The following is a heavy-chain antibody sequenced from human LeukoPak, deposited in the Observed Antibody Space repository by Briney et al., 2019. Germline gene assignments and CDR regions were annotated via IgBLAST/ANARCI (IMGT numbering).Heavy chain of an antibody. V-gene: IGHV4-59*08. J-gene: IGHJ3*02. CDR2: IYYSGST. CDR3: ARQLWLPHAFDI. CDR1: GGSFSSYY. Sequence: SETLSLTCAVYGGSFSSYYWSWIRQPPGKGLEWIGYIYYSGSTNYNPSLKSRVTISVDTSKNQFSLKLSSVTAADTAVYYCARQLWLPHAFDIWGQGTMVTVSS. D-gene: IGHD5-18*01.